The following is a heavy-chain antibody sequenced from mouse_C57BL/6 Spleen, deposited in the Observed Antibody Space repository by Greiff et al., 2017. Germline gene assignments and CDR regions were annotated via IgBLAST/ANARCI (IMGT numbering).Heavy chain of an antibody. CDR3: ARWDDYDKRDAMDD. CDR2: IYPGSGNT. D-gene: IGHD2-4*01. J-gene: IGHJ4*01. V-gene: IGHV1-76*01. Sequence: QVQLQQSGAELVRPGASVKLSCKASGYTFTDYYINWVKQRPGQGLEWIARIYPGSGNTYYNEKFKGKATLTAEKTSSTAYMQLSSLTSEDSAVYYCARWDDYDKRDAMDDWGQGTSVNASS. CDR1: GYTFTDYY.